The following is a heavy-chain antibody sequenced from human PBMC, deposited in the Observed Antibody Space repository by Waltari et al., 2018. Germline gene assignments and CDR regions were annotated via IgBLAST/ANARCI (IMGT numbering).Heavy chain of an antibody. CDR1: GYTFTNYA. V-gene: IGHV1-18*01. CDR3: ARVGSRGWYCDS. CDR2: TIDFRGDT. J-gene: IGHJ4*02. D-gene: IGHD6-19*01. Sequence: HLVQSGAEVKKSGASVKVSCRASGYTFTNYAIGWVRQAPGKGLEWMGYTIDFRGDTHYAQNFKGRGSMTTDTITSTAYMELRSLRSNDTAVYYCARVGSRGWYCDSWGQGTLVTVSS.